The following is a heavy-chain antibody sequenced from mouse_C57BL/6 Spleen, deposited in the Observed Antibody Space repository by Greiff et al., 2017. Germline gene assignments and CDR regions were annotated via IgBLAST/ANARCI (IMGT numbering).Heavy chain of an antibody. D-gene: IGHD3-2*02. CDR1: GYAFSSSW. CDR3: ASGRPNSSGYGY. Sequence: VQLQQSGPELVKPGASVKISCKASGYAFSSSWMNWVKQRPGKGLEWIGRIYPGDGDTNYNGKFKGKATLTADKSSSTAYLQRSSLTSEDSAVYFCASGRPNSSGYGYWGQGTTLTVSS. CDR2: IYPGDGDT. J-gene: IGHJ2*01. V-gene: IGHV1-82*01.